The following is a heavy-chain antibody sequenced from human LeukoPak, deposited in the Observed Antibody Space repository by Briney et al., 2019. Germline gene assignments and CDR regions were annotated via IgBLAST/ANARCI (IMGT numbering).Heavy chain of an antibody. CDR3: AKGRYTTYYYFDY. D-gene: IGHD3-16*02. J-gene: IGHJ4*02. CDR2: IQSDEGNQ. V-gene: IGHV3-30*02. Sequence: GGSLRLSCAASGFTFSTYGMHWVRQAPGKGLEWVAFIQSDEGNQYYTDSVKGRFTVSRDNSKDTLYLQMNSLRGEDTAVYYCAKGRYTTYYYFDYWGQGALVTVSS. CDR1: GFTFSTYG.